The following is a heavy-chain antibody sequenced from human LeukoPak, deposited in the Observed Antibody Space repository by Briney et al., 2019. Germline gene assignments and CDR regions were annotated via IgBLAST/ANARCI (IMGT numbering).Heavy chain of an antibody. D-gene: IGHD6-6*01. Sequence: ASVKVSCRASGFAFDHYGISWVRQAPGQGLESMGWISVNNGNPHYPKKFQGRVTMTTDTSTSTAYMELRSLRSDDTAVYYCARGLFPISWPSLYSSSPGGAFDIWGQGTMVTVSS. V-gene: IGHV1-18*01. CDR3: ARGLFPISWPSLYSSSPGGAFDI. CDR1: GFAFDHYG. CDR2: ISVNNGNP. J-gene: IGHJ3*02.